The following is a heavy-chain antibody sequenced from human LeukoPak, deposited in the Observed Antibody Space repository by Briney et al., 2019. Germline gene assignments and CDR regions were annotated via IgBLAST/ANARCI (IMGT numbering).Heavy chain of an antibody. CDR2: IYHSGST. Sequence: PSETLSLTCTVSGGSISSYYWSWIRQPPGKGLEWIGYIYHSGSTYYNPSLKSRVTISVDRSKNQFSLKLSSVTAADTAVYYCARERSYYYGSGSYSDAFDIWGQGTMVTVSS. D-gene: IGHD3-10*01. J-gene: IGHJ3*02. CDR1: GGSISSYY. V-gene: IGHV4-59*12. CDR3: ARERSYYYGSGSYSDAFDI.